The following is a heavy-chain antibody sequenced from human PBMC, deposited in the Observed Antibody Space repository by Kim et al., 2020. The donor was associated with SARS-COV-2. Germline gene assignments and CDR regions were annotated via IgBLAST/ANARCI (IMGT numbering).Heavy chain of an antibody. CDR1: GFTFSSYA. D-gene: IGHD3-10*01. CDR3: ARDHYYGSGSYYYYYGM. V-gene: IGHV3-30*04. CDR2: ISYDGSNK. Sequence: GGSLRLSCAASGFTFSSYAMHWVRQAPGKGLEWVAVISYDGSNKYYADSVKGRFTISRDNSKNTLYLQMNSLRAEDTAVYYCARDHYYGSGSYYYYYGM. J-gene: IGHJ6*01.